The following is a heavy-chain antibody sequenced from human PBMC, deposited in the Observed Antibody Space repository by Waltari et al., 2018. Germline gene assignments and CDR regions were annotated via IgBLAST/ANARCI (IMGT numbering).Heavy chain of an antibody. D-gene: IGHD1-26*01. CDR3: ERERVGSSDY. CDR1: GGSISSNSYY. CDR2: LFYSGST. J-gene: IGHJ4*02. Sequence: QLQLQESGPGLVKPSETLSLTCTVPGGSISSNSYYWGWIRQPPGKGLEWIGSLFYSGSTYYNPSLKSRVTISVDTSKNQFSLKLSSVSAADTAVYYCERERVGSSDYWGQGTLVTVSS. V-gene: IGHV4-39*07.